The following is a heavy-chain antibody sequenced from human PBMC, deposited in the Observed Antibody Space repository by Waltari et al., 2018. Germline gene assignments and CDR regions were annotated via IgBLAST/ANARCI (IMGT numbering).Heavy chain of an antibody. CDR3: ARVATKTYSSPVPGRPYYYGMDV. J-gene: IGHJ6*02. CDR2: INSDGSST. CDR1: GFTFSRSW. D-gene: IGHD3-22*01. V-gene: IGHV3-74*01. Sequence: EEQLVESGGGLAQPGESLSLSCAASGFTFSRSWLVWVRHAPGTGLVWVSRINSDGSSTTYADSVKGRFTISRDNGKNTLYVQMNRLRAEDTAVYYCARVATKTYSSPVPGRPYYYGMDVWGQGTTVTVSS.